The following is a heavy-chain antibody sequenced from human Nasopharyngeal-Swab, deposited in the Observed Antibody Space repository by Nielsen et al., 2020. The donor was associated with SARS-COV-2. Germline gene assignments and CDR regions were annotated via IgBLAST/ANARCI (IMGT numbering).Heavy chain of an antibody. V-gene: IGHV3-23*01. CDR3: EVVVVAATAHPFDY. D-gene: IGHD2-15*01. CDR2: ISGSGGST. J-gene: IGHJ4*02. CDR1: GFTFSSYA. Sequence: GESLKISCAASGFTFSSYAMSWVRQAPGKGLEWVSAISGSGGSTYYADSVKGRFTISRDNSKNTLYLQMNSLRAEDTAVYYCEVVVVAATAHPFDYWGQGTLVTFSS.